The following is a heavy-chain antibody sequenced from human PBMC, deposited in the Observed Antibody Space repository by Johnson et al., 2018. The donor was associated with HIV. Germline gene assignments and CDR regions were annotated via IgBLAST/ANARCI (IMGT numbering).Heavy chain of an antibody. J-gene: IGHJ3*02. CDR2: ISYDGRNK. V-gene: IGHV3-30*04. Sequence: QVQLVESGGGVVQPGRSLRLSCAASGFTFSNYAIHWVRQAPGKGLEWVAVISYDGRNKYYADSVKGRFTISRDNSKNPLYLQMNSLRAEATAVYHCARVRPPGLLDAIDIWGQGTMVTVSS. CDR1: GFTFSNYA. CDR3: ARVRPPGLLDAIDI.